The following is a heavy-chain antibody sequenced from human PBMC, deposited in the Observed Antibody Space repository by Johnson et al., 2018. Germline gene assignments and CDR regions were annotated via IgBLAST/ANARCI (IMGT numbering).Heavy chain of an antibody. CDR2: IWYDGSNQ. J-gene: IGHJ6*02. V-gene: IGHV3-33*01. CDR1: GFTFSSYG. CDR3: ARAESRPHHGRDV. D-gene: IGHD6-13*01. Sequence: VQLVESGGGVVQPGRSLRLSCAASGFTFSSYGMHWVRQAPGKGLEWVAVIWYDGSNQYYADSVKGRITISRDNSKNTLYRRMNSLRAEDTAVDYWARAESRPHHGRDVWGQGTTFTVSS.